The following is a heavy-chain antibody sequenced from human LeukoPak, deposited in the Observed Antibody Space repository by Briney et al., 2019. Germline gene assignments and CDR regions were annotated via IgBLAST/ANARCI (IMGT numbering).Heavy chain of an antibody. J-gene: IGHJ3*02. CDR3: AKSSHSFGNDALDI. V-gene: IGHV3-23*01. CDR1: GFTFHDYA. CDR2: IRGGGGVQ. Sequence: GGSLRLSCAASGFTFHDYAVHWVRQAPGKGLEYVSVIRGGGGVQYYAASVKGRFTISRDNSKNTLYLQMNSLRAEDTAVYYCAKSSHSFGNDALDIWGQGTMVTVSS. D-gene: IGHD5-18*01.